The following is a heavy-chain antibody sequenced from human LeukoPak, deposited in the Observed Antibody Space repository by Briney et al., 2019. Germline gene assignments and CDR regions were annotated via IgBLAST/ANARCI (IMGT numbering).Heavy chain of an antibody. CDR2: IKQDGSEK. Sequence: GSLRLSCAASGFTFSSYWMSWVRQAPGKGLEWVANIKQDGSEKYYVDSVKGRFTISRDNAKNSLYLQMNSLRAEDTAVYYCARDVLDYYDSSGYYLSEYFDYWGQGTLVTASS. CDR3: ARDVLDYYDSSGYYLSEYFDY. J-gene: IGHJ4*02. D-gene: IGHD3-22*01. V-gene: IGHV3-7*01. CDR1: GFTFSSYW.